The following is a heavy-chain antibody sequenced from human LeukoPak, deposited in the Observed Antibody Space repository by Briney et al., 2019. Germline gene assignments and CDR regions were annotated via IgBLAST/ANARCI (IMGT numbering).Heavy chain of an antibody. CDR3: ARVFRGYSYGPFDY. CDR1: GGSISSYY. Sequence: PSETLSLTCTVSGGSISSYYWSWLRQPAGKGLEWIGYIYYSGSTNYNPSLKSRVTISVDTSKNQFSLKLSSVTAADTAVYYCARVFRGYSYGPFDYWGQGTLVTVSS. J-gene: IGHJ4*02. V-gene: IGHV4-59*01. CDR2: IYYSGST. D-gene: IGHD5-18*01.